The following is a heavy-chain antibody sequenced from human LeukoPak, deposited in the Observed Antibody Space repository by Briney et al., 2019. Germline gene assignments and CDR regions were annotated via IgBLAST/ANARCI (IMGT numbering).Heavy chain of an antibody. Sequence: SETLSLTCTVSGYSISSGYYWGWIRQPPGKGLEWIGSIYHSGSTYYNPSLKSRVTISVDTSKNQFSLKLSSVTAADTAVYDCARGYYDSSGYSADFDYWGQGTLVTVSS. V-gene: IGHV4-38-2*02. J-gene: IGHJ4*02. CDR2: IYHSGST. CDR3: ARGYYDSSGYSADFDY. CDR1: GYSISSGYY. D-gene: IGHD3-22*01.